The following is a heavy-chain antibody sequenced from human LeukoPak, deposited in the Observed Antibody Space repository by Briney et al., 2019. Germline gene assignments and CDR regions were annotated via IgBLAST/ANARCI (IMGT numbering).Heavy chain of an antibody. V-gene: IGHV3-7*01. CDR1: RFTFSRYW. CDR3: ARDSVHSGSYYDY. J-gene: IGHJ4*02. Sequence: GGSLRLSCAASRFTFSRYWMSWVRQAPGKGLEWVANIKQDGSEKYYVDSVKGRFTISRDNAKNSLYLQMNSLRAEDTAVYYCARDSVHSGSYYDYWGQGTLVTVSS. CDR2: IKQDGSEK. D-gene: IGHD1-26*01.